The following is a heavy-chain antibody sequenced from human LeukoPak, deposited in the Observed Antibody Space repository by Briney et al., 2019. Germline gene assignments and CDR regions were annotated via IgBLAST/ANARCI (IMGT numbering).Heavy chain of an antibody. CDR3: ARGLRFDYGRDV. J-gene: IGHJ6*04. Sequence: SVKVSCKASVGTFLSYAISWVRQAPGQGLEWMGGIIPIFGTPNYPQKFQARVTNTADESANAADMELSSRRAEDTAVYYCARGLRFDYGRDVWGKGTAVSV. CDR2: IIPIFGTP. D-gene: IGHD3-10*01. CDR1: VGTFLSYA. V-gene: IGHV1-69*01.